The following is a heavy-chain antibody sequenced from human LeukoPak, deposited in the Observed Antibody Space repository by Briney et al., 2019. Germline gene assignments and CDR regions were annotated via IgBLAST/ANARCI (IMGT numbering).Heavy chain of an antibody. D-gene: IGHD6-6*01. J-gene: IGHJ6*03. CDR1: GYTFTGYY. Sequence: ASVKVSCKASGYTFTGYYMHWVRQAPGQGLEWMGWINPNSGGTNYAQKFQGRVTMTRDTSISTAYMELSRLRSDDTAVYYCARDRAARPYYYYYMDVWGKGTTVTASS. CDR3: ARDRAARPYYYYYMDV. V-gene: IGHV1-2*02. CDR2: INPNSGGT.